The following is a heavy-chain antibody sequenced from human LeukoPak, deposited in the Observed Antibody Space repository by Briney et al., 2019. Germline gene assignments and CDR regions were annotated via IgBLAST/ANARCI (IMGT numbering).Heavy chain of an antibody. CDR3: ARKNAFDI. V-gene: IGHV4-59*01. J-gene: IGHJ3*02. CDR2: IYYNGDT. Sequence: SETLSLTCTVSGGSITSFYWNWIRQSPGKGLEWIGSIYYNGDTNYNPSLKSRVSISIDTSKTHFSLKLSSVTPADTAVYYCARKNAFDIWSQGTMVTVPS. CDR1: GGSITSFY.